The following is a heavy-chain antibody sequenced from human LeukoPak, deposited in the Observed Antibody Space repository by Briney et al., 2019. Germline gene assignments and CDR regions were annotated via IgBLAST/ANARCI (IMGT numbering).Heavy chain of an antibody. Sequence: GGTLRLSCAASGFTFSAYAMNWVRQAPGKGLDWVSSISSYGATTYYADSVKGRFSISRDNSKNTLYLQMNSLRAEDTAVYYCARDARREWELLRSGIDYWGQGTLVTVSS. D-gene: IGHD1-26*01. J-gene: IGHJ4*02. CDR3: ARDARREWELLRSGIDY. CDR1: GFTFSAYA. CDR2: ISSYGATT. V-gene: IGHV3-23*01.